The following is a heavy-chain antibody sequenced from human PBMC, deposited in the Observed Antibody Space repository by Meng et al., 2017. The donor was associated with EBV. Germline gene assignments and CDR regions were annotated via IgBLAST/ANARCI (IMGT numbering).Heavy chain of an antibody. CDR1: GGSVNNESYY. CDR3: ARGDYTNYPRWFDP. Sequence: QVQLQESGPGLVQPSXXLSLTCTVSGGSVNNESYYWGWIRQPPGKGLEYIGYIYYTGSTNYNSSLKSRVTISLDKSKNQFSLKLTSLTATDTAIYYCARGDYTNYPRWFDPWGQGTLGTVSS. D-gene: IGHD4-11*01. V-gene: IGHV4-61*01. J-gene: IGHJ5*02. CDR2: IYYTGST.